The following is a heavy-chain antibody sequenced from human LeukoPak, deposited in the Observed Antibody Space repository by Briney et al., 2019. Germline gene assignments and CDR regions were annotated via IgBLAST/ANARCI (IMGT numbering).Heavy chain of an antibody. Sequence: GGSLRLSCAASGFTFSNYWMSWVRQAPGRGLEWVAHINQDGSEEHYMDSVKARFIISRDNAKNSLSLQMDSLRAEDTAVYYCVRDGGVSGYDLLDYWGQGTLVTVSS. CDR2: INQDGSEE. V-gene: IGHV3-7*01. D-gene: IGHD5-12*01. CDR1: GFTFSNYW. J-gene: IGHJ4*02. CDR3: VRDGGVSGYDLLDY.